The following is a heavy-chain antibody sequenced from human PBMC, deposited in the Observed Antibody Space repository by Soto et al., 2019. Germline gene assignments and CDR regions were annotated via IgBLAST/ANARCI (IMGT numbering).Heavy chain of an antibody. D-gene: IGHD3-10*01. CDR1: GYTFTSYG. CDR2: INTNSGGT. V-gene: IGHV1-2*02. Sequence: ASVKVSCKASGYTFTSYGISWVRQALGQGLEWMGWINTNSGGTNYAQKFQGRVTMTRDTSISTAYMELSRLRSDDTAVYYCATPTPLRGAMITNINFDFWGQGTPVTV. CDR3: ATPTPLRGAMITNINFDF. J-gene: IGHJ4*02.